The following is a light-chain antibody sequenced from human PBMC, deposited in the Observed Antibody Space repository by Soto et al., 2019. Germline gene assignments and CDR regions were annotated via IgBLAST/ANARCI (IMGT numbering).Light chain of an antibody. V-gene: IGLV1-51*01. J-gene: IGLJ2*01. CDR1: SSNIGKTF. Sequence: QSVLPQPPAVSAAPGQKVTISCSGTSSNIGKTFVSWYQHLPGTAPKLLIYDNYKRPSGIPDRFSGSKSGTSATLGITGLQTGDEADYYYAAWDTSLHAVILGGGTKLTVL. CDR3: AAWDTSLHAVI. CDR2: DNY.